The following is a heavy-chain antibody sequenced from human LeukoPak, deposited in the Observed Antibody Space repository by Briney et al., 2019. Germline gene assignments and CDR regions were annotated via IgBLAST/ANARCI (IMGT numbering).Heavy chain of an antibody. V-gene: IGHV4-30-4*08. CDR3: ASRNSGSYSQLDY. CDR1: GGSISSGDYY. D-gene: IGHD3-10*01. J-gene: IGHJ4*02. CDR2: IYYSGST. Sequence: SETLSLTCTVSGGSISSGDYYWSWIRQPPGKGLEWIGYIYYSGSTYYNPSLKSRVTISVDTSKNQFFLKLSSVTAADTAVYYCASRNSGSYSQLDYWGQGTLVTVSS.